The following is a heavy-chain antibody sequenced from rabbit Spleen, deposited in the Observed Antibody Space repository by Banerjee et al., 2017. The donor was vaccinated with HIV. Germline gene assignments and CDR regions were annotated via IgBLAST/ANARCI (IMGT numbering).Heavy chain of an antibody. V-gene: IGHV1S40*01. J-gene: IGHJ4*01. CDR1: GFSFSSNYY. CDR3: ARDGAGGSYFAL. Sequence: QSLEESGGDLVKPGASLTLTCTASGFSFSSNYYMNWVRQAPGKGLEWIGYIDPVFGITYYANWVSGRFSISRENAQNTVFLQMTSLTAADTATYFCARDGAGGSYFALWGPGTLVTVS. CDR2: IDPVFGIT. D-gene: IGHD8-1*01.